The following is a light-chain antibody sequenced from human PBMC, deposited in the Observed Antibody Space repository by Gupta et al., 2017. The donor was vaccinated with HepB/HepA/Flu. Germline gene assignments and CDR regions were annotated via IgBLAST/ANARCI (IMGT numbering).Light chain of an antibody. CDR2: DVT. Sequence: QSALTQPASVSGSPGQSITISCPGTSSDVGGYNYVSWYQQHPGKGPRLMIYDVTYRASGVSHRFSGSKSGSTASLTISGLQAEDEADYYCSSFTGSTTLFGGGTKLTVL. J-gene: IGLJ3*02. CDR3: SSFTGSTTL. CDR1: SSDVGGYNY. V-gene: IGLV2-14*01.